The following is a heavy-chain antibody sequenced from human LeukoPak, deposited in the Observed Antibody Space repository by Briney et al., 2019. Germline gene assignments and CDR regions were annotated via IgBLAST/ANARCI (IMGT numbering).Heavy chain of an antibody. Sequence: SETLSLTCAVYGGSFSGYYWSWIRRPPGKGLEWIGEINHSGSTNYNPSLKSRVTISVDTSKNQFSLKLSSVTAADTAVYYRARAYYYDSSGYYTDDYWGQGTLVTVSS. CDR3: ARAYYYDSSGYYTDDY. D-gene: IGHD3-22*01. CDR2: INHSGST. CDR1: GGSFSGYY. J-gene: IGHJ4*02. V-gene: IGHV4-34*01.